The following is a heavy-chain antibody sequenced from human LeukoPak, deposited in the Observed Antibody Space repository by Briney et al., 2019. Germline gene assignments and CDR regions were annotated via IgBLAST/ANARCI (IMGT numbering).Heavy chain of an antibody. Sequence: GGSLRLSCAASGLIFSSYAMSWVRQAPGKGLEWVSTICGSGGTTYYADSVKGRFTISRDNSKNTLYLQMNSLRAEDTAVYYCAKGRGIVVVPAANDYWGQGTLVTVSS. D-gene: IGHD2-2*01. CDR3: AKGRGIVVVPAANDY. CDR2: ICGSGGTT. V-gene: IGHV3-23*01. CDR1: GLIFSSYA. J-gene: IGHJ4*02.